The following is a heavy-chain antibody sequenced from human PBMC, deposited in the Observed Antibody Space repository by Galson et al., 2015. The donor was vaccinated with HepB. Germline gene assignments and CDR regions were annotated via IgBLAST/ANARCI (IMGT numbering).Heavy chain of an antibody. D-gene: IGHD3-22*01. CDR2: IKSKTDGGTT. J-gene: IGHJ4*02. Sequence: SLRLSCAASGFTFSNAWMSWVRQAPGKGLEWVGRIKSKTDGGTTDYAAPVKGRFTISRDDSKNTLYLQMNSLKTEDTAVYYCAKDADSSGFYLFDYWGQGTLVTVSS. CDR3: AKDADSSGFYLFDY. CDR1: GFTFSNAW. V-gene: IGHV3-15*01.